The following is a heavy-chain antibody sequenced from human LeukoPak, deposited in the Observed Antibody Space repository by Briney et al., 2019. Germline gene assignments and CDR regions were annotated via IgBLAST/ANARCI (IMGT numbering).Heavy chain of an antibody. Sequence: GGSLRLSCATSGFTFKNHGMHLVRQSPGKGLEWVAVIWYDSIYKFYGDSVKGRFSISRDDSKDILYLQMNSLRAEDTAVYYCAREGLGIGAAFDIWGQGTMVTVSS. D-gene: IGHD7-27*01. CDR2: IWYDSIYK. CDR3: AREGLGIGAAFDI. V-gene: IGHV3-33*01. CDR1: GFTFKNHG. J-gene: IGHJ3*02.